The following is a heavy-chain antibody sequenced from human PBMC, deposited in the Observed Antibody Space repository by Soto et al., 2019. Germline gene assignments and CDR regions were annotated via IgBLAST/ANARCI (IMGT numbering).Heavy chain of an antibody. CDR3: AREVAVAGNHYYYYYGMDV. CDR1: GYTFTSYG. J-gene: IGHJ6*02. D-gene: IGHD6-19*01. Sequence: ASVKVSYKASGYTFTSYGISWVRQAPGQGLEWMGWISAYNGNTNYAQKLQGRVTMTTDTSTSTAYMELRSLRSDDTAVYYCAREVAVAGNHYYYYYGMDVSGQGTTVTVSS. CDR2: ISAYNGNT. V-gene: IGHV1-18*01.